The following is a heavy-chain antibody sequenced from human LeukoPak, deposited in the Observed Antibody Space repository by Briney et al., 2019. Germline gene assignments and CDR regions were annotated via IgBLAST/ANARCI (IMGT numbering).Heavy chain of an antibody. J-gene: IGHJ6*03. CDR2: ISSSSSYI. Sequence: GGSLRLSCAASGFTISSYSMNWVRQAPGKGLEWVSSISSSSSYIYYADSVKGRFTISRDNAKNSLYLQMNSLRAEDTAVYYCAREGAARGYSYGYGDYYYYMDVWGKGTTVTVSS. V-gene: IGHV3-21*01. D-gene: IGHD5-18*01. CDR1: GFTISSYS. CDR3: AREGAARGYSYGYGDYYYYMDV.